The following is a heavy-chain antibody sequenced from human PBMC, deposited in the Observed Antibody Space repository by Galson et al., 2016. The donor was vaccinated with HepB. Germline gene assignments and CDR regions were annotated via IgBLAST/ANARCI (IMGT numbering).Heavy chain of an antibody. J-gene: IGHJ3*01. CDR3: VRGGWKQQNVDAFPV. Sequence: SVKVSCKASGYNFIDYYIQWVRQAPGQGLEWMGWINPSSGGTGYAPKFQGRVTMTGDPSTSTAHMEVNRLTSDDTALYYCVRGGWKQQNVDAFPVWGQGTKVIVSS. CDR1: GYNFIDYY. CDR2: INPSSGGT. D-gene: IGHD1/OR15-1a*01. V-gene: IGHV1-2*02.